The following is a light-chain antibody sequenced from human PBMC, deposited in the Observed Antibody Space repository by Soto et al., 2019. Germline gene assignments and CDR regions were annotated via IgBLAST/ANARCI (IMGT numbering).Light chain of an antibody. CDR3: QQYNNWPWT. J-gene: IGKJ1*01. Sequence: EIGMTQSPATLSVSPGERATLSCRASQSVSSNLAWYQQKPGQAPRLLIYGASTRATGIPARFSGSGSGTAFTLTISSLQSEDFAVYYCQQYNNWPWTFGQGTKVDIK. CDR1: QSVSSN. CDR2: GAS. V-gene: IGKV3-15*01.